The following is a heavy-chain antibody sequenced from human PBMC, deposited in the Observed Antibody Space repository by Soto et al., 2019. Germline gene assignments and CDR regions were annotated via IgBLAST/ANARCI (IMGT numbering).Heavy chain of an antibody. CDR2: ISYDGSNK. D-gene: IGHD3-22*01. CDR3: AKPGGGYYDSSGFDY. Sequence: QVQLVESGGGVVQPGRSLRLSCAASGFTFSSYGMHWVRQAPGKGLEWVAVISYDGSNKYYADSVKGRFTISRDNSKNTLDLQMNSLRAEDTAVYYCAKPGGGYYDSSGFDYWGQGTLVTVSS. CDR1: GFTFSSYG. V-gene: IGHV3-30*18. J-gene: IGHJ4*02.